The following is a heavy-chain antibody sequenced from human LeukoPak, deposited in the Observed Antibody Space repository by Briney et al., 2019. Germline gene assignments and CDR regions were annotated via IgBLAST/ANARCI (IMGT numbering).Heavy chain of an antibody. J-gene: IGHJ4*02. Sequence: SETLSLTCAVYGGSFSGYYWSWIRQPPGKGLEWIGEINHGGITYYNPSLKSRVTISVDTSKNQFSLRVNSVTAADTAMYYCARGHSSVVTPIPYYFDYWGRGTLVTVSS. V-gene: IGHV4-34*01. CDR3: ARGHSSVVTPIPYYFDY. D-gene: IGHD2-21*02. CDR1: GGSFSGYY. CDR2: INHGGIT.